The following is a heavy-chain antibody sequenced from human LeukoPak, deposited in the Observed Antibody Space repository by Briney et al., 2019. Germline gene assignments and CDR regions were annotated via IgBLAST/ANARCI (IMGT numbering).Heavy chain of an antibody. V-gene: IGHV4-59*08. CDR2: IHYSGSP. CDR1: GVSISSYD. CDR3: ARPVDSSIWYDALDI. D-gene: IGHD6-13*01. Sequence: SETLSLTCTVSGVSISSYDWTWIRQPPGKGLEWIGNIHYSGSPNYNPSLKSRVTMSLDTSKNQFSLKLSSVTAADTAVYYCARPVDSSIWYDALDIWGQGTVVTVSS. J-gene: IGHJ3*02.